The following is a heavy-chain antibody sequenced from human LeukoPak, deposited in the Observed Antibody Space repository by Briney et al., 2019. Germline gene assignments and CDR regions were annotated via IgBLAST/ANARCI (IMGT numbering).Heavy chain of an antibody. CDR3: ARGPSSGWPLGY. V-gene: IGHV4-59*01. Sequence: PGGSLRLSCAGSGFTFTDAWMNWVRQPPGKGLEWIGYIYYSGSTNYNPSLKSRVTISVDTSKNQFSLKLSSVPAADTAVYYCARGPSSGWPLGYWGQGTLVTVSS. CDR2: IYYSGST. D-gene: IGHD6-19*01. CDR1: GFTFTDAW. J-gene: IGHJ4*02.